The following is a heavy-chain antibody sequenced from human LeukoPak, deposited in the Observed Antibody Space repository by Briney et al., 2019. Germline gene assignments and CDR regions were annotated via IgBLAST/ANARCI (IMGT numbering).Heavy chain of an antibody. Sequence: GGSLRLSCAVSGITLSNYGMSWVRQAPGKGLEWVAGIGDSGGSTDCADSVRGRFTISRDNAKNTLYLQMNSLRDEDTAVYYCARDHLSVAGRTPDYWGQGTLVTVSS. J-gene: IGHJ4*02. D-gene: IGHD6-19*01. V-gene: IGHV3-23*01. CDR3: ARDHLSVAGRTPDY. CDR2: IGDSGGST. CDR1: GITLSNYG.